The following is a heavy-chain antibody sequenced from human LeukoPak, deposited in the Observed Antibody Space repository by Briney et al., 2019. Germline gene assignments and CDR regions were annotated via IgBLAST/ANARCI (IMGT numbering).Heavy chain of an antibody. CDR2: INHSGST. V-gene: IGHV4-34*01. Sequence: SETLSLTCVVYGGSFSGYYWSWIRQPPGKGLEWIGEINHSGSTNYNPSLKSRVTISVDTSKNQFSLKLSSVTPEDTAVYYCARDQIEMATIMDYYYGMDVWGQGTTVTVSS. CDR1: GGSFSGYY. J-gene: IGHJ6*02. CDR3: ARDQIEMATIMDYYYGMDV. D-gene: IGHD5-24*01.